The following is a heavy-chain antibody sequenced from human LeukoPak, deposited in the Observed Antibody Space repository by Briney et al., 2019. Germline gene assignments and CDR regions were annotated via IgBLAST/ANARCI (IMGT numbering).Heavy chain of an antibody. V-gene: IGHV4-39*01. J-gene: IGHJ4*02. CDR2: IYYDGST. D-gene: IGHD3-16*01. CDR1: GGSISNSTYY. Sequence: SETLSLTCTFSGGSISNSTYYWGRMPRPPVKGLECIWHIYYDGSTFYNPSHKIRVTISEDTSKNQFPLKLSSVTATDTAVYCCARHARTGDWGRGFVDNWGQGPLVSVSS. CDR3: ARHARTGDWGRGFVDN.